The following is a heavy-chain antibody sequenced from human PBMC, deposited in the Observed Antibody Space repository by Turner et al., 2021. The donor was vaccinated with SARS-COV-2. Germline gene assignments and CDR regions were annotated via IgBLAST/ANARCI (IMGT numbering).Heavy chain of an antibody. CDR1: GGSFSGYY. J-gene: IGHJ4*02. CDR3: ARGGGYSYGALDY. D-gene: IGHD5-18*01. Sequence: QVQLQQWGAGLLKPSETLSLTCAVYGGSFSGYYWSWIRQPPGKGLEWIGEINHRGSTNYNPSLKSRVTISVDTSKNQFSLNLSSVTAADTAVYYCARGGGYSYGALDYWGQGTLVTVSS. V-gene: IGHV4-34*01. CDR2: INHRGST.